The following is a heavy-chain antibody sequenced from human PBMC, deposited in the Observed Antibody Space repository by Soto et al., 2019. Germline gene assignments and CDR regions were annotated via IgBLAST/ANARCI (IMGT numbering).Heavy chain of an antibody. CDR3: AKGHTTAVFSYFDL. D-gene: IGHD1-1*01. V-gene: IGHV3-9*01. CDR1: GFTVDDYA. Sequence: EVQLVESGGGLVQPGRSLRLSCAASGFTVDDYAMNWVRQAPGKGLEWVSSISWHSGNIVYAESVKGRFPISRDNAKNSLYLQMNGLRAEDTAFYYCAKGHTTAVFSYFDLWGRGILVTVSS. J-gene: IGHJ2*01. CDR2: ISWHSGNI.